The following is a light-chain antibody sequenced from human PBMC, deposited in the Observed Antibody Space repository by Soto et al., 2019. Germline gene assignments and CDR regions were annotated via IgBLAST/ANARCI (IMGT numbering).Light chain of an antibody. V-gene: IGKV1-5*01. CDR2: DVS. CDR1: QSIGDS. Sequence: DIQITQSPATLSSSLLDIVTITCRASQSIGDSLAWYQQKPGKAPYLLISDVSSLERGVPSRFSGSGSGTDFTLAISSLQPEDSATYYCLQDINYPWTFGQGTKVDIK. J-gene: IGKJ1*01. CDR3: LQDINYPWT.